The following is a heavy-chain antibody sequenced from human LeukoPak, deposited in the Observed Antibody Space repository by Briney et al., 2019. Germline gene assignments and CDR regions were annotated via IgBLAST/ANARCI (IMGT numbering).Heavy chain of an antibody. J-gene: IGHJ6*02. V-gene: IGHV5-51*01. CDR2: IYLGDSDT. CDR1: GYSFTSYW. CDR3: ARQGFVASYGVDV. Sequence: PGESLKISCKGSGYSFTSYWIGWVRQMPGKGLEWMGIIYLGDSDTRYSPSFQGQVTISADRSISTAYLQWSSLQASDTAKYYCARQGFVASYGVDVWGQGTTVTVSS.